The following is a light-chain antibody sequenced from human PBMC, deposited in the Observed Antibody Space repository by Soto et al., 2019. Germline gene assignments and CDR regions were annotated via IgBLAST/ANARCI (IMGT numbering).Light chain of an antibody. V-gene: IGKV1-6*02. CDR1: QGIRKD. Sequence: AIQMTQSPSSLSASVVDRVTMTCLASQGIRKDLDWYQHKPGKAPKLLIYATSSLQSGVPSRFSGSGFGRDFTLTISSLQPEDFATYYCLQDYNYPRTFGQGTKVDIK. CDR3: LQDYNYPRT. CDR2: ATS. J-gene: IGKJ1*01.